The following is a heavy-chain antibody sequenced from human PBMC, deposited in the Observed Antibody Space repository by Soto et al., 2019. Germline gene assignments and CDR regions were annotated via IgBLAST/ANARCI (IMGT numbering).Heavy chain of an antibody. CDR1: GFTFSSYG. CDR3: AKEGYYYDSGIGGHAFDI. Sequence: QVQLVESGGGVVQPGRSLRLSCAASGFTFSSYGMHWVRQAPGKGLEWVAGISYDGSNKYYADSVKGRFTISRDNSKNTLYLQMNSLRDEDTAVYYCAKEGYYYDSGIGGHAFDIWGQGTMVTVAS. J-gene: IGHJ3*02. CDR2: ISYDGSNK. D-gene: IGHD3-22*01. V-gene: IGHV3-30*18.